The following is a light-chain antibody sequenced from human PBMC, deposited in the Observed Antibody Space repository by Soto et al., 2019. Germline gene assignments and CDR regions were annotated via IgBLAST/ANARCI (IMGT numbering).Light chain of an antibody. CDR3: QKYNSAPLT. J-gene: IGKJ5*01. V-gene: IGKV1-27*01. CDR2: AAS. Sequence: DLQMTQSPSSLSASVGDRVTITCRASQGISNYVAWYQQKPGKVPKLLIYAASTLQSGAPSRFSGSGSGTIFTLTISSLQPEDVATYYCQKYNSAPLTFGQGTRLEIK. CDR1: QGISNY.